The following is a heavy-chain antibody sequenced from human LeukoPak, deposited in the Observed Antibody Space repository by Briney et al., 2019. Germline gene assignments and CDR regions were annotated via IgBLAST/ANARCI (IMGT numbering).Heavy chain of an antibody. CDR3: ARDLQCGGDCHYDALDI. D-gene: IGHD2-21*02. V-gene: IGHV3-7*01. Sequence: GGSLRLSSAASGFTFSNFWMNWVRQAPGKGLEWVANIKEDGSERYNVESVRGRFTISSDNAKKLLYLQMSSLRAEDTAAYYCARDLQCGGDCHYDALDIWGQGTLVTVSS. J-gene: IGHJ3*02. CDR1: GFTFSNFW. CDR2: IKEDGSER.